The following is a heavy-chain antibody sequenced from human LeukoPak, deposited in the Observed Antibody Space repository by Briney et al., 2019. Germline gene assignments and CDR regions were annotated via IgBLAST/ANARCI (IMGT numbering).Heavy chain of an antibody. CDR3: AKDNSGWYPEVDF. CDR1: GFTFSNYA. Sequence: RPGGSLRLSCAASGFTFSNYAMPWVRQAPGKGLEWVAVISFDGRNQYYADSVKGRFTISRDNFKNTLYLQMNSLRAEDTAVYYCAKDNSGWYPEVDFWGQGTLVTVSS. D-gene: IGHD6-19*01. J-gene: IGHJ4*02. CDR2: ISFDGRNQ. V-gene: IGHV3-30*04.